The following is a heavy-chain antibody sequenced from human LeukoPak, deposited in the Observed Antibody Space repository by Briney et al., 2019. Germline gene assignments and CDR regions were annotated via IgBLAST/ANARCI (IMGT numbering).Heavy chain of an antibody. CDR2: FDPEDGET. J-gene: IGHJ3*02. V-gene: IGHV1-24*01. Sequence: ASVKVSCKVSGYTLTELSMHWVRQAPGKGLEWMGGFDPEDGETIYAQKFQGRVTMTEDTSTDTAYMELSSLRSEDTAVYYRATDRPGVERDAFDIWGQGTMVTVSS. CDR1: GYTLTELS. D-gene: IGHD6-6*01. CDR3: ATDRPGVERDAFDI.